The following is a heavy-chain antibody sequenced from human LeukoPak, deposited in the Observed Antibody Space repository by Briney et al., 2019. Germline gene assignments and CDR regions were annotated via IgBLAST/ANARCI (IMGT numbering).Heavy chain of an antibody. CDR2: ISSSGSTI. V-gene: IGHV3-48*03. CDR3: ARVDGSGSYISDLDY. Sequence: QPGGSLRLSCAASGFTFSSYEMNWVRQAPGKGLEWVSYISSSGSTIYYADSVKGRLTISRDNAKNSLYLQMSRLRAEDTALYYCARVDGSGSYISDLDYWGQGTLVTVSS. D-gene: IGHD3-10*01. J-gene: IGHJ4*02. CDR1: GFTFSSYE.